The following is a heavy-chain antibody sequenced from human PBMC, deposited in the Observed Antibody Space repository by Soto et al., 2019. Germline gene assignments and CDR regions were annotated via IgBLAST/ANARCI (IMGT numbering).Heavy chain of an antibody. V-gene: IGHV4-31*03. Sequence: QVQLQASGPGLVKPSQTLSVMCTVSGASITSTGYYWSWIRQLPGKGLEWIGSIFYSGSTYYNPSLESRVTGSLDRSKNGFPLRLNCVTAEDTAIYYSARPNDVWNGYGLLDYWGQGSLVAPSS. J-gene: IGHJ4*02. CDR2: IFYSGST. CDR3: ARPNDVWNGYGLLDY. D-gene: IGHD2-8*01. CDR1: GASITSTGYY.